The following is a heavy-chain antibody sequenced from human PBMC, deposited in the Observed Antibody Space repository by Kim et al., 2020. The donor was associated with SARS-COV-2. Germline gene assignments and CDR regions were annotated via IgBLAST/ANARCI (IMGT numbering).Heavy chain of an antibody. Sequence: TYYADSVQGRFTISRDHPRGTLYLQMNRLRTEDTAVYFCAKDIYDYSGMDVWGQGTTVTVSS. J-gene: IGHJ6*02. V-gene: IGHV3-23*01. CDR2: T. CDR3: AKDIYDYSGMDV.